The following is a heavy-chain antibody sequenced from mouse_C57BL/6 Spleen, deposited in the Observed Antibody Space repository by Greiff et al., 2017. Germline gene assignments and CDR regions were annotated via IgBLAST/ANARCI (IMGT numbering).Heavy chain of an antibody. D-gene: IGHD2-4*01. V-gene: IGHV5-4*01. CDR2: ISDGGSYT. CDR3: ARENYYDYAPWFAY. Sequence: EVKLVESGGGLVKPGGSLKLSCAASGFTFSSYAMSWVRQTPEKRLEWVATISDGGSYTYYPDNGKGRFTISRDNAKNNLYLQMSHLKSEDTAMYYCARENYYDYAPWFAYWGQGTLVTVSA. CDR1: GFTFSSYA. J-gene: IGHJ3*01.